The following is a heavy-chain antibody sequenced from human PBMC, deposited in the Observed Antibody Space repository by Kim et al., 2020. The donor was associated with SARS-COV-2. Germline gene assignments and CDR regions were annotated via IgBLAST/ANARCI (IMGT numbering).Heavy chain of an antibody. D-gene: IGHD2-15*01. Sequence: GSTNYNPSLKSRVTISVDKSKNQFSLKLSSVTAADTAVYYCAREGLLENYWGQGTLVTVSS. CDR2: GST. CDR3: AREGLLENY. V-gene: IGHV4-4*02. J-gene: IGHJ4*02.